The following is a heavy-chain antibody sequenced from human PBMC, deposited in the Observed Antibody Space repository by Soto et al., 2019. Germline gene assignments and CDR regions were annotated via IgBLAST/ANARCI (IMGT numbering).Heavy chain of an antibody. Sequence: QVQLVQSGAEMKKPGSSVKVSCKVSGDSFSSYAISWVRQAPGEGLEWVGGIIPIFETANYAQNFQGRVTITAVESTTTAYLEVTRLRPLDTAVFYCAASDSSSWQHDYWGQGTLITVSS. CDR2: IIPIFETA. CDR1: GDSFSSYA. J-gene: IGHJ4*02. V-gene: IGHV1-69*01. CDR3: AASDSSSWQHDY. D-gene: IGHD6-13*01.